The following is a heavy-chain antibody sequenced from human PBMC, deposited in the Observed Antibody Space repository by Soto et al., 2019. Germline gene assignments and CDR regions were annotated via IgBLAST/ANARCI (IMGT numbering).Heavy chain of an antibody. CDR3: AKERGRNRNFAMDV. CDR2: ISYDGSFV. CDR1: GLTFSDYG. J-gene: IGHJ6*01. D-gene: IGHD1-1*01. V-gene: IGHV3-30*18. Sequence: GGSLRLSCVVSGLTFSDYGFHWVRQAPGKGLDWVAAISYDGSFVYYADSVRGRFTISRDNSRNTLDLQMNTLRHEDTAVYYCAKERGRNRNFAMDVWGQGTSVTVST.